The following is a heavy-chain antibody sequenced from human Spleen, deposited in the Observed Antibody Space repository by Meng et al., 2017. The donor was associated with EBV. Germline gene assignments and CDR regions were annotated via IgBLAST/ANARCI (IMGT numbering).Heavy chain of an antibody. D-gene: IGHD3-10*01. J-gene: IGHJ5*02. CDR2: IFHTETT. CDR3: ARGVRVAWRFDP. Sequence: LQEAGPGLVKPSGTLTLTCVVSGGSISSGNWWSWVRQPPGKGLEWIGEIFHTETTNYNPSLKGRVTVSLDKSRNQFFLKLSSVTAADTAVYYCARGVRVAWRFDPWGQGTLVTVSS. CDR1: GGSISSGNW. V-gene: IGHV4-4*02.